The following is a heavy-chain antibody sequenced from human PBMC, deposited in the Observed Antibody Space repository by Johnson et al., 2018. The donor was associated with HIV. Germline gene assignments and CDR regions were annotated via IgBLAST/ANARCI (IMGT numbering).Heavy chain of an antibody. J-gene: IGHJ3*02. D-gene: IGHD2-15*01. CDR2: INGDGSRT. Sequence: VQLVESGGGVVQPGRSLRLSCAASGFTFNDHWMQWVRQAPGKGLVWVSRINGDGSRTSYADSVKGRFTIARDNAKNTLFLEMNSLRAEDTAVYYCARECSGGSCYPLDHDAFDIWGQGTMVTVSS. V-gene: IGHV3-74*01. CDR3: ARECSGGSCYPLDHDAFDI. CDR1: GFTFNDHW.